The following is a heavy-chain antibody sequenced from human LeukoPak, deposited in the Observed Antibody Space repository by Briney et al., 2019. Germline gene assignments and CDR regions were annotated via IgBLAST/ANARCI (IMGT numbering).Heavy chain of an antibody. J-gene: IGHJ4*02. CDR1: GGSFSGYY. V-gene: IGHV4-34*01. CDR2: INHSGST. CDR3: ARVHRIVARSRYYFDY. D-gene: IGHD6-6*01. Sequence: SETLSLTCAVYGGSFSGYYWSWIRQPPGKGLEWIGEINHSGSTNYNPSLKSRVTISVDTSKNQFSLKLSSVTAADTAVYYCARVHRIVARSRYYFDYWGQGTLVTVSS.